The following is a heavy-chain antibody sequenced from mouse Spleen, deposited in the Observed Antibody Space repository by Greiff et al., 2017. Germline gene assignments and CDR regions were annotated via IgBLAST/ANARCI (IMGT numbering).Heavy chain of an antibody. CDR2: ISYDGSN. J-gene: IGHJ3*01. CDR1: GYSITSGYY. Sequence: VQLKQSGPGLVKPSQSLSLTCSVTGYSITSGYYWNWIRQFPGNKLEWMGYISYDGSNNYNPSLKNRISITRDTSKNQYFLKLNSVTTEDTATYYCAREGIYYGYDGLAYWGQGTLVTVSA. V-gene: IGHV3-6*01. CDR3: AREGIYYGYDGLAY. D-gene: IGHD2-2*01.